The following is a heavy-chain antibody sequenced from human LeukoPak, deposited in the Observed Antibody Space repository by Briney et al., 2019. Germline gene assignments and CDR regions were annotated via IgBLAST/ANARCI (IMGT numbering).Heavy chain of an antibody. Sequence: ASVKVSCKASGYTLIGYYMHWVRQAPGQGLEWMGWINPNSGGTNYAQNFQGRVTMTRDTSITTAYMELSSLRSDDTAMYYCATLRRSGWYIGDWGQGTLVTVSS. J-gene: IGHJ4*02. CDR2: INPNSGGT. V-gene: IGHV1-2*02. CDR1: GYTLIGYY. CDR3: ATLRRSGWYIGD. D-gene: IGHD6-19*01.